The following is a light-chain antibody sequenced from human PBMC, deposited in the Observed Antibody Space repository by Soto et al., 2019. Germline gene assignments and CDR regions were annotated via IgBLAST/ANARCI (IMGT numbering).Light chain of an antibody. Sequence: IKMLQSHYTLSASVGDRVTITCRASQSISSWLAWYQQKPGKAPKLLIYDASSLESGVPSRFSGSGSGTDFTLTISRLEPEDFAVYYCQQYSRSPQTFGQGTKVDIK. V-gene: IGKV1-5*01. CDR3: QQYSRSPQT. CDR1: QSISSW. CDR2: DAS. J-gene: IGKJ1*01.